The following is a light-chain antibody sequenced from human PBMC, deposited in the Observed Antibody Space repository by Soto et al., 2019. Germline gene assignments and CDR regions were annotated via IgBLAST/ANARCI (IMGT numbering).Light chain of an antibody. Sequence: QLVLTQPPSASGSPGQSVTISCTGTSSDVGGYNYVSWYQQHPGKAPKLMIYEVSKRPSGVPDRFSGSKSGNTASLTVSGLQAEDEADYYCSSYAGSNNSVFGGGTKLTVL. CDR2: EVS. J-gene: IGLJ2*01. CDR3: SSYAGSNNSV. V-gene: IGLV2-8*01. CDR1: SSDVGGYNY.